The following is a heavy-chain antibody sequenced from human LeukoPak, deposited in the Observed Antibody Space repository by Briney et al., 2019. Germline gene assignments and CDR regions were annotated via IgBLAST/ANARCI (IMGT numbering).Heavy chain of an antibody. CDR3: ATHPDIVVVPAAGVFDY. CDR2: IIPIFGTA. D-gene: IGHD2-2*01. CDR1: GGTFSSYA. V-gene: IGHV1-69*13. J-gene: IGHJ4*02. Sequence: SVKVSCKASGGTFSSYAISWVRQAPGQGLEWMGGIIPIFGTAHYAQKFQGRVTITADESTRTAYMELSSLRSDATAVYYCATHPDIVVVPAAGVFDYWGQGTLVTVSS.